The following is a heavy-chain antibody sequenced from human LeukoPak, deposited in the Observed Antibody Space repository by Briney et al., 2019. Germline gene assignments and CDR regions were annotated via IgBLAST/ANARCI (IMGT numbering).Heavy chain of an antibody. D-gene: IGHD2-2*01. V-gene: IGHV4-39*07. CDR1: GGSISSSSYY. CDR3: ARAVVPAATPYYYYYYMDV. Sequence: SETLSLTCTVSGGSISSSSYYWGWLRQPPGKGLEWIGSIYYSGSTYYNPSLKSRVTISVDTSKNQFSLKLSSVTAADTAVYYCARAVVPAATPYYYYYYMDVWGKGTTVTVSS. CDR2: IYYSGST. J-gene: IGHJ6*03.